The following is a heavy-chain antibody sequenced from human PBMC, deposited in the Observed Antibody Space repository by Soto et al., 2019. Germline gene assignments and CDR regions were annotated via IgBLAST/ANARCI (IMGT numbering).Heavy chain of an antibody. Sequence: LRDSCAAAGFTCSDYYMRCIRQAPGKGLEWVSYISSSSSTTNYADSVKGRFTISRDNAKNSLYLQMNSLRAEDTAVYYCARTTVTYNIDYWGQGTLVTVSS. CDR2: ISSSSSTT. V-gene: IGHV3-11*01. CDR3: ARTTVTYNIDY. J-gene: IGHJ4*02. CDR1: GFTCSDYY. D-gene: IGHD4-17*01.